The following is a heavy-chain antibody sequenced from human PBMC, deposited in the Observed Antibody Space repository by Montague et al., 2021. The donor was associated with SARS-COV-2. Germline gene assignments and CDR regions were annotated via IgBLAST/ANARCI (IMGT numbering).Heavy chain of an antibody. V-gene: IGHV4-59*01. CDR1: GGSISSYY. J-gene: IGHJ4*02. Sequence: SETLSLTCEVSGGSISSYYWSWIRQSPGKGLEWIGCVHYTGSTNYNPSLESRVTISADTSKNHFSLKLRSVTAADTAVYYCAREISGPDYFDYWGQGTLVTVSS. D-gene: IGHD3-10*01. CDR2: VHYTGST. CDR3: AREISGPDYFDY.